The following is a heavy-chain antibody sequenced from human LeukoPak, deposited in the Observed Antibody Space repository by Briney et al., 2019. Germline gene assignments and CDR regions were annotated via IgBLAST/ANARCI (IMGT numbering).Heavy chain of an antibody. V-gene: IGHV3-66*01. CDR2: IYADGST. D-gene: IGHD2-21*01. J-gene: IGHJ4*01. Sequence: PGGSLRLSCAASGFTVSTNYMSWVRQAPGKGLEWVSLIYADGSTFYADSVKGRFTISRDSSKNTLCLQMNILRAEDTAVHYCARDIPSRYWGHGTLVTVSS. CDR1: GFTVSTNY. CDR3: ARDIPSRY.